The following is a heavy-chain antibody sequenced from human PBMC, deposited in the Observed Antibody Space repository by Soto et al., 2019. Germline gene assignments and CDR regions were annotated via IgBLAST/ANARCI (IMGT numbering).Heavy chain of an antibody. CDR3: ARGGSGWYKDGMDV. J-gene: IGHJ6*02. CDR2: ISYDGSNK. CDR1: GFTFSSYA. Sequence: QVQLVESGGGVVQPGRSLRLSCAGSGFTFSSYAMHWVRQAPGKGLEWVAVISYDGSNKYYADSVKGRFTISRDNSKNTLYLQINSLRAEDTAVYYCARGGSGWYKDGMDVWGQGTTVTVSS. D-gene: IGHD6-19*01. V-gene: IGHV3-30-3*01.